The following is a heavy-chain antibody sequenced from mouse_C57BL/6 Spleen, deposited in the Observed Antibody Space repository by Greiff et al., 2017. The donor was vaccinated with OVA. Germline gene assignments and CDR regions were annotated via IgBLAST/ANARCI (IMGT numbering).Heavy chain of an antibody. J-gene: IGHJ3*01. D-gene: IGHD3-2*02. Sequence: QVQLQQPGAELVMPGASVKLSCQASGYTFTSYWMHWVKQRPGQGLEWIGEFDPSDSYTNYNQKFKGKSTLTVDKSSSTAYMQLSSLTSEDSAVYYCARSSSGYVIAYWGQGTLVTVSA. CDR2: FDPSDSYT. V-gene: IGHV1-69*01. CDR1: GYTFTSYW. CDR3: ARSSSGYVIAY.